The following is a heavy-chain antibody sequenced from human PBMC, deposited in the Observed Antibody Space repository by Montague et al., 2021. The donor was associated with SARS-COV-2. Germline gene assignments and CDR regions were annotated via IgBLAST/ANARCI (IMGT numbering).Heavy chain of an antibody. Sequence: TLSLTCSVSGGSIRGGGYSWSWIRQPPGKGLEWIGYFYHSGSIYYNPSLKSRVTISVDRSKNNFSLKLTSVTAADTAAYYCARGWGGTYSDDAFDIWGQGTMVTVSS. V-gene: IGHV4-30-2*01. D-gene: IGHD1-26*01. CDR3: ARGWGGTYSDDAFDI. CDR1: GGSIRGGGYS. CDR2: FYHSGSI. J-gene: IGHJ3*02.